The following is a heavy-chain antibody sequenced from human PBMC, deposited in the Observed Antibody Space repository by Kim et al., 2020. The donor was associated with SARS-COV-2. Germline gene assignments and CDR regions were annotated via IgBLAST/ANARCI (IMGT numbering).Heavy chain of an antibody. CDR3: TTDLLGGYSGYGPNYYYYYGKDV. V-gene: IGHV3-15*01. D-gene: IGHD5-12*01. J-gene: IGHJ6*02. Sequence: GGSLRLSCAASGFTFSNAWMSWVRQAPGKGLEWVGRIKSKTDGGTTDYAAPVKGRFTISRDDSKNTLYLQMNSLKTEDTAVYYCTTDLLGGYSGYGPNYYYYYGKDVWGQGTTVTVSS. CDR2: IKSKTDGGTT. CDR1: GFTFSNAW.